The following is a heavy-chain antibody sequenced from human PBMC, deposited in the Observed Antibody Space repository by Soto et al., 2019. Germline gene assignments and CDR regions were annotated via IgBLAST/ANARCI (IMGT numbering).Heavy chain of an antibody. CDR1: GYTFTSYG. V-gene: IGHV1-18*01. Sequence: ASVKVSCKASGYTFTSYGISWVRQAPGQGLEWMGWISAYNGNTNYAQKLQGRVTMTTDTSTSTAYMELRSLRSDDTAVYYCARDRYCTNGVCYTREVDYYYGMDVWGQGTTVTVSS. J-gene: IGHJ6*02. CDR3: ARDRYCTNGVCYTREVDYYYGMDV. CDR2: ISAYNGNT. D-gene: IGHD2-8*01.